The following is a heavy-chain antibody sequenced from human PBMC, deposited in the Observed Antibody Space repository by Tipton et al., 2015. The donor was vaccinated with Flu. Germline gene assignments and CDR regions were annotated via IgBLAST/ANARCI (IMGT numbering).Heavy chain of an antibody. Sequence: TLSLTCTVSGGSISSYYWSWIRQPAGKGLEWIGYIYYSGSTNYNPSLKSRVTISVDTSKNQFSLKLSSVTAADTAVYYCARGGRGEYCSSTSCYAGLGSWGQGTLVTVSS. CDR2: IYYSGST. J-gene: IGHJ4*02. CDR3: ARGGRGEYCSSTSCYAGLGS. CDR1: GGSISSYY. V-gene: IGHV4-59*01. D-gene: IGHD2-2*01.